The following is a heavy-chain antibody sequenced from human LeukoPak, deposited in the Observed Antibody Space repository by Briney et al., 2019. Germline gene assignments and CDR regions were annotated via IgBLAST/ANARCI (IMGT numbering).Heavy chain of an antibody. CDR3: ARDRAGFRRTGNYYYKDV. J-gene: IGHJ6*03. V-gene: IGHV4-59*01. Sequence: SETLSLTCTVSGGSISSYYWSWIRQPPGKGLEWIGYIYYSGSTNYNPSLKSRVTISVDTSKNQFPLKLSSVTAADTAVYYCARDRAGFRRTGNYYYKDVWGKGTTVTVSS. CDR2: IYYSGST. CDR1: GGSISSYY. D-gene: IGHD6-19*01.